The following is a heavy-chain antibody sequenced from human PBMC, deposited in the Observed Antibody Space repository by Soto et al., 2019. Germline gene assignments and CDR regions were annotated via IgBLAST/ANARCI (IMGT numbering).Heavy chain of an antibody. CDR3: ARPSLVWDDAFDI. D-gene: IGHD2-8*01. Sequence: GASVKVSCKASGYTFTSYDINWVRQATGQGLEWMGWMNPKSGNTGYAQKFQGRVTMTRNTSISTAYMVLSSLRSEDTAVYYCARPSLVWDDAFDIWGQGTLVTVSS. CDR2: MNPKSGNT. CDR1: GYTFTSYD. V-gene: IGHV1-8*01. J-gene: IGHJ3*02.